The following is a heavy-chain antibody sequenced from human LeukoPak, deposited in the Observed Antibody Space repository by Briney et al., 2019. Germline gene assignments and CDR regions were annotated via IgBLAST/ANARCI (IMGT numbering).Heavy chain of an antibody. Sequence: GRSLRLSCAASGFTFSNAWMSWVRQAPGKGLEWVSYISSSGSAIYYADSVKGRFTISRDNAKNSLYLQMNSLRAGDTAVYYCARAAYSSTWYSRYFDLWGRGTLVTVSS. CDR2: ISSSGSAI. D-gene: IGHD6-13*01. V-gene: IGHV3-11*04. CDR1: GFTFSNAW. CDR3: ARAAYSSTWYSRYFDL. J-gene: IGHJ2*01.